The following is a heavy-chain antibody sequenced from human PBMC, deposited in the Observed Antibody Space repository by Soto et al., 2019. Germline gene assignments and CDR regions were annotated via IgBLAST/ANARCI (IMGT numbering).Heavy chain of an antibody. J-gene: IGHJ4*02. Sequence: QLQLQESGPGLVKPSETLSLTCTVSGGSISSSNYFWAWIRQPPGKGLEWIGSIFHSGSAYYNPSLRSRVTIFVDMSKTQSSLRLSSVTAADTAVYYCARDGEGGYCSGGGCYSGLAYWGQGSLVTVSS. CDR3: ARDGEGGYCSGGGCYSGLAY. CDR1: GGSISSSNYF. D-gene: IGHD2-15*01. CDR2: IFHSGSA. V-gene: IGHV4-39*02.